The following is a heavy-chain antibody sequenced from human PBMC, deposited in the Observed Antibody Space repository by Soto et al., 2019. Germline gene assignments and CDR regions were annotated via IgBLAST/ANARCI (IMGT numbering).Heavy chain of an antibody. V-gene: IGHV1-46*01. Sequence: QVQLVQSGAEVKKPGASVKVSCKASGYTFTSYYMHWVRQTPGKGLEWMGIINPSGGSTSYAKKFQGRVNMTRDTSTSTVYMELSSLRAEDTDVYYCASYGSGSFHYWGQGALVTVSS. D-gene: IGHD3-10*01. CDR3: ASYGSGSFHY. J-gene: IGHJ4*02. CDR1: GYTFTSYY. CDR2: INPSGGST.